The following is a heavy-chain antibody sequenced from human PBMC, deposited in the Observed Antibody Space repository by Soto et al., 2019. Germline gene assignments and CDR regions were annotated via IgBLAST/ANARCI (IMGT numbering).Heavy chain of an antibody. Sequence: GGSLRLSCAASGFTFNSYAMHWVRQAPGKGLEWVAVISYDGNNKYYSDSVKGRFTISRDNSKNTLYLQMNSLRSEDTAVYYCARVGTLVSGTYYFDSWGQGTLVTVSS. CDR2: ISYDGNNK. CDR3: ARVGTLVSGTYYFDS. CDR1: GFTFNSYA. D-gene: IGHD3-10*01. J-gene: IGHJ4*02. V-gene: IGHV3-30-3*01.